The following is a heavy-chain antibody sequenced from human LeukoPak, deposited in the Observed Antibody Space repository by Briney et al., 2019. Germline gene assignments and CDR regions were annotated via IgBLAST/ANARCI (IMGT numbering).Heavy chain of an antibody. D-gene: IGHD1-26*01. Sequence: PGGSLRLSCAASGFTFTMFGMSWVRQAPGKGLEWVSYISGSGGSTYYADSVQGRFTISRDNSKNSLFLQMNSLRAEDTAVYYCAKDRWAEPDAFDIWGQGTMVTVSS. V-gene: IGHV3-23*01. CDR3: AKDRWAEPDAFDI. CDR1: GFTFTMFG. J-gene: IGHJ3*02. CDR2: ISGSGGST.